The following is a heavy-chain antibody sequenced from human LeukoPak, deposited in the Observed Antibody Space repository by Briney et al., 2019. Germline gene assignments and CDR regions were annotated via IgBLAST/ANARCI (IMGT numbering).Heavy chain of an antibody. CDR2: IYTRGNT. J-gene: IGHJ6*03. V-gene: IGHV4-4*07. CDR1: GGSISSYY. CDR3: ARDIVGSSSFGYYYYMDV. Sequence: SETLSLTCTVSGGSISSYYWSWIRQPAGGGREWIGRIYTRGNTIYNPSRKRRVTMSVDTSKNQFSLKLSSVTAADTAVYYCARDIVGSSSFGYYYYMDVWGKGTTVTVSS. D-gene: IGHD6-6*01.